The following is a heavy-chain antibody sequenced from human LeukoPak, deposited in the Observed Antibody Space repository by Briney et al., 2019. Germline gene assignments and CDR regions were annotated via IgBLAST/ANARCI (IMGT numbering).Heavy chain of an antibody. Sequence: GGSLRLSCAASGFTFSSYAMSWVRQAPGKGLEWVSAISGSGGSTYYADSVKGRFTISRDNSKNTLYLQMNSPRAEDTAVYYCARNYLQDSSGFGDSDWGQGTLVTVSS. CDR3: ARNYLQDSSGFGDSD. CDR2: ISGSGGST. CDR1: GFTFSSYA. D-gene: IGHD3-22*01. J-gene: IGHJ4*02. V-gene: IGHV3-23*01.